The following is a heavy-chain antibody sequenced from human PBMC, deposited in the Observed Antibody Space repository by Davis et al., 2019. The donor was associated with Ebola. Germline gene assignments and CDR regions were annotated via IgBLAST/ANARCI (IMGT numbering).Heavy chain of an antibody. J-gene: IGHJ6*02. CDR2: IYPGDSDT. CDR3: ARGAAGHFYYYYGMDV. D-gene: IGHD6-19*01. V-gene: IGHV5-51*01. CDR1: GYRFTSYW. Sequence: GESLKISCQGSGYRFTSYWIGWVRQMPGKGLEWMGIIYPGDSDTRYSPSFQGQVTISADKSISTAYLQWSSLKASDTAMYYCARGAAGHFYYYYGMDVWGQGTTVTVSS.